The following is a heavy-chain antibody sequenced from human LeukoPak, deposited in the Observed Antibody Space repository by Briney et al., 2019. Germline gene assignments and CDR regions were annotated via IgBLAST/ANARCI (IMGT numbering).Heavy chain of an antibody. V-gene: IGHV3-49*03. D-gene: IGHD1-1*01. J-gene: IGHJ4*02. Sequence: GGSLRLSCTASGFTFCDYAMSWIRQAPGKGLEWVGFIRSKAYGETADYAASVKGRFAISRDDSKAIAYLQMNSLKTEDTAVYHCTRDRGAYNLYDYWGQGTLVTVSS. CDR3: TRDRGAYNLYDY. CDR2: IRSKAYGETA. CDR1: GFTFCDYA.